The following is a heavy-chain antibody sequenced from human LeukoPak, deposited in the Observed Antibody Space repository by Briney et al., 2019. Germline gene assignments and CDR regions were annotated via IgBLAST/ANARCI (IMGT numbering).Heavy chain of an antibody. D-gene: IGHD4-23*01. CDR3: ARVRSVGGNPHAFNI. V-gene: IGHV3-74*01. J-gene: IGHJ3*02. CDR1: GFTFGRYW. Sequence: GGSLRLSCADSGFTFGRYWMHWVRQAPGKGLVWVSHITTDGSGTSYADSVKGRFTISRDNAKNTLYLQMNSLRVEDTALYYCARVRSVGGNPHAFNIWGQGTMVTVSS. CDR2: ITTDGSGT.